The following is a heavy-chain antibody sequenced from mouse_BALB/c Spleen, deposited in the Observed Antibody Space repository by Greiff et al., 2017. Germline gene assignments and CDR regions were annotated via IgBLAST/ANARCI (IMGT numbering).Heavy chain of an antibody. CDR2: ISDGGSYT. D-gene: IGHD2-4*01. CDR1: GFTFSDYY. Sequence: DVKLVESGGGLVKPGGSLKLSCAASGFTFSDYYMYWVRQTPEKRLEWVATISDGGSYTYYPDSVKGRFTISRDNAKNNLYLQMSSLKSEDTAMYYCARDWATMITTAWFAYWGQGTLVTVSA. J-gene: IGHJ3*01. V-gene: IGHV5-4*02. CDR3: ARDWATMITTAWFAY.